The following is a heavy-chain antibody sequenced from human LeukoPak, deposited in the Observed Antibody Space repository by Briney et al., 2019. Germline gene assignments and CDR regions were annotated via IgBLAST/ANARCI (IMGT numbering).Heavy chain of an antibody. D-gene: IGHD2/OR15-2a*01. CDR2: IYYSGST. V-gene: IGHV4-59*01. CDR3: ARSLQYGNNNYYYYGMDV. CDR1: GGSISSYY. J-gene: IGHJ6*02. Sequence: PSETLSLTCTVSGGSISSYYWSWIRQPPGKGLEWIGYIYYSGSTDYNPSLKGRVTISEDASKNQFSLKLNSVTAADTAVYYCARSLQYGNNNYYYYGMDVWGQGTTDTVSS.